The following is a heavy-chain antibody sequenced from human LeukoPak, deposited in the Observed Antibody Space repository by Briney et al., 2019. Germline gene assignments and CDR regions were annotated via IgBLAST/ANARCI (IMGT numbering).Heavy chain of an antibody. J-gene: IGHJ2*01. D-gene: IGHD2-15*01. Sequence: GGSLRLSCAASGFTFSSYAMHWVRQGPGKGLAWVSRITSDGSATDYADSVKGRFTISRDNAKNTLYLHMDSLRAEDTAVYYCARDASPGYFDLWGRGTLVTVSS. V-gene: IGHV3-74*01. CDR1: GFTFSSYA. CDR3: ARDASPGYFDL. CDR2: ITSDGSAT.